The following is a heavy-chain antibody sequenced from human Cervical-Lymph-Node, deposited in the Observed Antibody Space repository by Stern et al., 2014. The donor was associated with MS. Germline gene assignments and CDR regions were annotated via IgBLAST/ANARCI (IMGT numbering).Heavy chain of an antibody. Sequence: VQLVESGGALVKPGGSLRLSCVASGFTFSDHYMGWIRQAPGKGLEWVSYISGSGSSVNYADSVKGRFTISRDNAKDSLYLQMNSLRAEDTAVYYCSREPRLTDYWGQGTLVSVSS. V-gene: IGHV3-11*01. D-gene: IGHD2-21*01. CDR2: ISGSGSSV. J-gene: IGHJ4*02. CDR3: SREPRLTDY. CDR1: GFTFSDHY.